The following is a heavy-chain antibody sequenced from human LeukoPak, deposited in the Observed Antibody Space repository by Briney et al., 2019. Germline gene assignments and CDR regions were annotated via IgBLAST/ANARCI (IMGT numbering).Heavy chain of an antibody. J-gene: IGHJ3*02. CDR2: IYSGGRT. CDR3: ARWYSGTKGDAFDI. V-gene: IGHV3-53*01. CDR1: GFTVSTKY. Sequence: GGSLRLSCAASGFTVSTKYMSWVRQAPGKGLEWVSIIYSGGRTYYADSVKGRFTISRDNSKNTLYLQMNSLRDEDTAVYYCARWYSGTKGDAFDIWGQGTMVTVSS. D-gene: IGHD1-26*01.